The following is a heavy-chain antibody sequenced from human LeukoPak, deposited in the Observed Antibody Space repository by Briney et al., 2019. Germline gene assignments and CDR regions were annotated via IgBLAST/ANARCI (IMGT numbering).Heavy chain of an antibody. V-gene: IGHV1-69*05. CDR1: GGTFSSYA. CDR3: ARAGRYVVRGVDGNMDV. CDR2: IIPIFGTA. D-gene: IGHD3-10*01. J-gene: IGHJ6*03. Sequence: ASVKVSCKASGGTFSSYALSWVRQAPGQGLEWMGRIIPIFGTANYAQKFQGRVTITTDESTSTAYMELSSLRSEDTAVYYCARAGRYVVRGVDGNMDVWGKGTTVTVSS.